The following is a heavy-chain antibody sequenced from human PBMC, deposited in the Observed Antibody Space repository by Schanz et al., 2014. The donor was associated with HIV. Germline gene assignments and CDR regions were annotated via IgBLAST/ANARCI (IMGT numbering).Heavy chain of an antibody. Sequence: QVQLVQSGAEVKKPGASVTVSCKASEKTFSDIDINWVRQATGQGLEWMGWMNPNSGNTGYAQKFQGRVTMTGDTSIDTAYLVLSSLRSEDTAVYFCARVPTHYYGSGSYYPFDYWGQGTLVAVSS. CDR2: MNPNSGNT. D-gene: IGHD3-10*01. CDR1: EKTFSDID. V-gene: IGHV1-8*01. J-gene: IGHJ4*02. CDR3: ARVPTHYYGSGSYYPFDY.